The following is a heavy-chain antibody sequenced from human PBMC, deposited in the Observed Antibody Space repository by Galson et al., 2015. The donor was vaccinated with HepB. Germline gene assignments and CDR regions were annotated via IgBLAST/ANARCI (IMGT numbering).Heavy chain of an antibody. Sequence: SLRLSCAASGFTFSSYAMSWVRQAPGKGLEWVSAISGSGGSTYYADSVKGRFTISRDNSKNTLYLQMNSLRAEDTAVYYCAKVMHDYVWGSFWFGYWGQGTLVTVSS. CDR1: GFTFSSYA. CDR2: ISGSGGST. D-gene: IGHD3-16*01. V-gene: IGHV3-23*01. J-gene: IGHJ4*02. CDR3: AKVMHDYVWGSFWFGY.